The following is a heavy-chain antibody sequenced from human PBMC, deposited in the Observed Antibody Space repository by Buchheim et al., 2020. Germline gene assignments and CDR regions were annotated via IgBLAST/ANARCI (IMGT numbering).Heavy chain of an antibody. Sequence: VQLVESGGGVVQPGRSLRLSCAASGFTFSSYGMHWVRQAPGKGLEWVSYISSSGSTIYYADSVKGRFTISRDNAKNSLYLQMNSLRAEDTAVYYCARDHDSSGWPRVYYFDYWGQGTL. D-gene: IGHD3-22*01. J-gene: IGHJ4*02. CDR3: ARDHDSSGWPRVYYFDY. CDR1: GFTFSSYG. V-gene: IGHV3-48*04. CDR2: ISSSGSTI.